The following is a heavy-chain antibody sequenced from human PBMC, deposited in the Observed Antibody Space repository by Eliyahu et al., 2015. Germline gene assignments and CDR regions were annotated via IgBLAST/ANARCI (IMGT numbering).Heavy chain of an antibody. CDR2: MNPNSGNT. CDR1: GYTFTSYD. J-gene: IGHJ6*02. D-gene: IGHD3-9*01. V-gene: IGHV1-8*01. CDR3: ARTYYDILTGYRTQYYYGMDV. Sequence: QVQLVQSGAEVKKPGASVKVSCKASGYTFTSYDINWVRQATGQGLEWMGWMNPNSGNTGYAQKFQGRVTMTRNTSISTAYMELSSLRSEDTAVYYCARTYYDILTGYRTQYYYGMDVWGQGTTVTVSS.